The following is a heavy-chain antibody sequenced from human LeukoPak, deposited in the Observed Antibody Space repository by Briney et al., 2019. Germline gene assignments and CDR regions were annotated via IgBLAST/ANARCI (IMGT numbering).Heavy chain of an antibody. J-gene: IGHJ3*02. CDR1: GGSISSCY. CDR3: ARLTPDTAMGGMIVVVTDAFDI. V-gene: IGHV4-4*09. D-gene: IGHD3-22*01. Sequence: SETLSLTCTVSGGSISSCYWSWLRQPPGKGLEWIGYIYTSGSTNYNPSLKSRVTISVDTSKNQFSLKLSSVTAADTAVYYCARLTPDTAMGGMIVVVTDAFDIWGQGTMVTVSS. CDR2: IYTSGST.